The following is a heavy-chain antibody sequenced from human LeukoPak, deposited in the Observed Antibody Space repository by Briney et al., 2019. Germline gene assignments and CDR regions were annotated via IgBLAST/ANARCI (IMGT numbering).Heavy chain of an antibody. J-gene: IGHJ4*02. V-gene: IGHV3-48*02. D-gene: IGHD3-16*01. CDR2: ISSSSSTI. CDR1: GFTFSSYS. Sequence: GGSLRLSCAASGFTFSSYSMNWVRQAPGKGLEWISYISSSSSTIYYADSVKGRFTISRDNAKNSLSLQMNSLRDEDTAVYYCARDKGPSGGFEWGQGTLVTVSS. CDR3: ARDKGPSGGFE.